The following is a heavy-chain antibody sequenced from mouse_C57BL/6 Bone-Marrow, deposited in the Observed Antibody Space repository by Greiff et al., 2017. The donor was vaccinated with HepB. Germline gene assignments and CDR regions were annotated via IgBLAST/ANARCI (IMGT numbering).Heavy chain of an antibody. V-gene: IGHV1-64*01. CDR3: ARERGSPHFDV. J-gene: IGHJ1*03. Sequence: QVQLQQPGAELVKPGASVKLSCKASGYTFTSYWMHWVKQRPGQGLEWIGMIHPNSGSTNFNEKFKSKATLTVDKSSSTAYMQLSSLTSEDSAVYYCARERGSPHFDVWGTGTTVTVSS. CDR2: IHPNSGST. CDR1: GYTFTSYW.